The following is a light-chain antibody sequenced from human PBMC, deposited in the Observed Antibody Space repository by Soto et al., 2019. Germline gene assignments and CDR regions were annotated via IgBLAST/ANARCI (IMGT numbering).Light chain of an antibody. Sequence: DILMTQSPATLSVSPGERATLSCRASQSVSSSYLAWYQQQPGQAPRLLIYGASGRATGIPDRFSGSGSGTDFTLTISRLEPEDFAVYYCQQYGSSSWTFGQGTKVDIK. CDR2: GAS. CDR1: QSVSSSY. V-gene: IGKV3-20*01. J-gene: IGKJ1*01. CDR3: QQYGSSSWT.